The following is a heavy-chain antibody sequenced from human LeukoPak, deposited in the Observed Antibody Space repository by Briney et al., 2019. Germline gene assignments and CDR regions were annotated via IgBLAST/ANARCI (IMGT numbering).Heavy chain of an antibody. Sequence: GESLKISCKGSGYSFTCYWLGGVRPMPGKGLEWMGIIYPGDSDTRYSPSFQGQVTISADKSISTAYLQWSSLKASDTAMYYCARHWVGGYCSSTSCYTGLDYWGQGTLVTVSS. V-gene: IGHV5-51*01. J-gene: IGHJ4*02. CDR3: ARHWVGGYCSSTSCYTGLDY. CDR1: GYSFTCYW. D-gene: IGHD2-2*02. CDR2: IYPGDSDT.